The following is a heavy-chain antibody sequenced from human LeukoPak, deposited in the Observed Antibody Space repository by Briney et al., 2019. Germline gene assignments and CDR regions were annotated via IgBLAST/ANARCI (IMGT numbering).Heavy chain of an antibody. CDR1: GYTFTGYY. Sequence: ASVKVSCKASGYTFTGYYMHWVRQAPGQGLEWMGWINPNSGGTNYAQKFQGMVTMTRDTSISTAYMELSRLRSDDTAVYYCASGLGYCSSTSCPPSAFDIWGQGTMVTVSS. CDR2: INPNSGGT. J-gene: IGHJ3*02. CDR3: ASGLGYCSSTSCPPSAFDI. D-gene: IGHD2-2*01. V-gene: IGHV1-2*02.